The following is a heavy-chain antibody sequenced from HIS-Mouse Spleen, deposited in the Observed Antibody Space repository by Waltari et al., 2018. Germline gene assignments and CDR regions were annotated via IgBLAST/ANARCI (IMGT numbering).Heavy chain of an antibody. V-gene: IGHV4-39*07. D-gene: IGHD6-13*01. CDR2: IYYSGST. CDR3: AREIPYSSSWYDWYFDL. CDR1: GGSISSSRYS. Sequence: QLQLQESGPGLVKPSETLSLTCTVPGGSISSSRYSWGWIRQPPGKGLEWIGSIYYSGSTYYNPSIKSRVTISVDTSKNQFSLKLSSVTAADTAVYYCAREIPYSSSWYDWYFDLWGRGTLVTVSS. J-gene: IGHJ2*01.